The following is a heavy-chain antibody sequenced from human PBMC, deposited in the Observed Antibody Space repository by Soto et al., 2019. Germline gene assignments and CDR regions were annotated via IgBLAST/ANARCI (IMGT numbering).Heavy chain of an antibody. Sequence: ELQLVESGGGLVQPGGSLRLSCAASGFTFSSYDMHWVRQVVGKGLEWVSSIGTYSDTFYPDSVRGRFTISRENAKNALYLQMDSLRADDTAVYYCARGDCSGGGCHRTAGTVLQHWGQGTLVTVSS. J-gene: IGHJ1*01. CDR3: ARGDCSGGGCHRTAGTVLQH. CDR2: IGTYSDT. D-gene: IGHD2-15*01. CDR1: GFTFSSYD. V-gene: IGHV3-13*01.